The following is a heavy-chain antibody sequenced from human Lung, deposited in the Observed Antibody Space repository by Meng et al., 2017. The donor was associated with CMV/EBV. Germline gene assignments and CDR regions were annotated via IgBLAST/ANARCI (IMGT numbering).Heavy chain of an antibody. D-gene: IGHD5/OR15-5a*01. V-gene: IGHV4-30-4*01. J-gene: IGHJ5*02. CDR2: IYYSGNP. Sequence: TVSGCSVRSGDYYWSWIRQPPGKGLAWIGYIYYSGNPYYNPSLKSRLTISLDTSKNQFSLRLSSVTAADTALYYCARGSVPLSWFDPWGQGTLVTVSS. CDR3: ARGSVPLSWFDP. CDR1: GCSVRSGDYY.